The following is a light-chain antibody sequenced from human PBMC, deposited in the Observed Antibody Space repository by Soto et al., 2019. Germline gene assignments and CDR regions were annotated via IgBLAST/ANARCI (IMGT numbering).Light chain of an antibody. V-gene: IGKV1-39*01. CDR3: QQSYSTSYT. CDR1: QSLSSY. Sequence: DIQMTQSPSSLSAAVGDRVTITCRPSQSLSSYLNWYQQKPGKAPKLLIYAASSMQSGVPSRFNGSGFGKAFIHIISSLQLSDFATYYCQQSYSTSYTFSQGTKLVLK. J-gene: IGKJ2*01. CDR2: AAS.